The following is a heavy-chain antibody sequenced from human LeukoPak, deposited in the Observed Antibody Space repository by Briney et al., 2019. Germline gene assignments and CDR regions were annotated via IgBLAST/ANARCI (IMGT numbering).Heavy chain of an antibody. Sequence: ASVKVSCKDSGYTFTSYGISLVRQAPGQGLEWMGWISAYNGDTNYAQKLQGRVTMTTDTSTSTAYMELRSLRSDDTAVYYCARDVSDYDFWSGHYGYSYGVTPYYFDYWGQGTLVTVSS. CDR1: GYTFTSYG. J-gene: IGHJ4*02. CDR3: ARDVSDYDFWSGHYGYSYGVTPYYFDY. CDR2: ISAYNGDT. D-gene: IGHD3-3*01. V-gene: IGHV1-18*01.